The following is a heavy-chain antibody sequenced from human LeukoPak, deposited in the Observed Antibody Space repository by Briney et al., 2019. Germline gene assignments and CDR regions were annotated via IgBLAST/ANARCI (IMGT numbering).Heavy chain of an antibody. Sequence: GGSLRLSCAASGFTFSSYAMSWVRQAPGKGLEWVSGISGGGGSTYYADSVKGRFTISRDNSKNTLYLQMNSLRAEDTAVYYCAKELNWGMEGYFDYWGQGTLVTVSA. CDR3: AKELNWGMEGYFDY. CDR1: GFTFSSYA. V-gene: IGHV3-23*01. CDR2: ISGGGGST. D-gene: IGHD7-27*01. J-gene: IGHJ4*02.